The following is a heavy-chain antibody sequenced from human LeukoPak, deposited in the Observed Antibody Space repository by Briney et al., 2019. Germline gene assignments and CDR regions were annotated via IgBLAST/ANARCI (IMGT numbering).Heavy chain of an antibody. Sequence: ASVKVSCKASGYTFTSYAMHWVRQAPGQRLEWMGWINAGNGNTKYSQEFQGRVTITRDTSASTAYMELSSLRSEDMAVYYCARVVATETYAFDIWGQGTMVTVSS. J-gene: IGHJ3*02. D-gene: IGHD2-15*01. CDR1: GYTFTSYA. V-gene: IGHV1-3*03. CDR2: INAGNGNT. CDR3: ARVVATETYAFDI.